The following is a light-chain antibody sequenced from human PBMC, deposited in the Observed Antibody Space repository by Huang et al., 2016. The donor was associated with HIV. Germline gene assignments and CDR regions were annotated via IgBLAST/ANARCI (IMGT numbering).Light chain of an antibody. CDR2: AAS. CDR3: QHYRVWPPVYT. CDR1: QTVSSN. V-gene: IGKV3-15*01. Sequence: EIVMTQSPATLSVSPGERATLSCRASQTVSSNLAWYQQKPGQAPRLLIYAASTRATDIPARLSGSGSGTEFTLTISSLQSEDFAVYYCQHYRVWPPVYTFGQGTKLEIK. J-gene: IGKJ2*01.